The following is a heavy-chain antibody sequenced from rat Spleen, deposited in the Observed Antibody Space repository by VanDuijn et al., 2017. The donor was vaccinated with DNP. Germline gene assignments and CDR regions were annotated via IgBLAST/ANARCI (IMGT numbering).Heavy chain of an antibody. D-gene: IGHD4-1*01. CDR1: GFSITSNY. J-gene: IGHJ2*01. CDR2: INYSGST. V-gene: IGHV3-1*01. Sequence: EVQLRESGPGLVKPSQSLSLTCSVTGFSITSNYWGWIRQFPGNKMEWIGHINYSGSTSYHPSLRSRISITRDTSKNQFFLQLNSVTTEDTATYYCVRWVRALDYWGQGVMVTVSS. CDR3: VRWVRALDY.